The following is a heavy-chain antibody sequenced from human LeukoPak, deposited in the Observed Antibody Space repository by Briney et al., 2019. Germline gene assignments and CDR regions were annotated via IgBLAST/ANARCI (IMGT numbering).Heavy chain of an antibody. CDR2: INPSDSET. CDR3: ARRYDSSGFYVSHAFDM. D-gene: IGHD3-22*01. CDR1: EYRFSNYW. V-gene: IGHV5-51*01. Sequence: GESLKISCKGSEYRFSNYWIGWVRQMPGKGLEWMGLINPSDSETKYSPSFQGQVTMSVDKSINNAYQQWGSLKIADTAIYFCARRYDSSGFYVSHAFDMWGQRTMVT. J-gene: IGHJ3*02.